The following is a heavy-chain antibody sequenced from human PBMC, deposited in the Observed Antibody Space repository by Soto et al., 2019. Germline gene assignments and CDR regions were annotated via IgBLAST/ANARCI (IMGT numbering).Heavy chain of an antibody. CDR3: ARDDTRLLDY. Sequence: GGSLRLSCAASGFTFSSYGMHWVRQAPGKGPEWVAVIWYDGSNKYYADSVKGRFTISRDNSKNTLYLQMNSLRAEDTAVYYCARDDTRLLDYWGKRTVLTGSS. CDR1: GFTFSSYG. V-gene: IGHV3-33*01. J-gene: IGHJ4*02. D-gene: IGHD5-18*01. CDR2: IWYDGSNK.